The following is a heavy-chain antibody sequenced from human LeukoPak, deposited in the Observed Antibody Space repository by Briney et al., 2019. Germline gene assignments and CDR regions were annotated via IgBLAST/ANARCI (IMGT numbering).Heavy chain of an antibody. CDR1: GGTFSSYA. V-gene: IGHV1-69*05. CDR2: IIPILGTA. D-gene: IGHD2-15*01. CDR3: AREADMAAGAFDI. Sequence: ASVKVSCKASGGTFSSYAISWVRQAPGQGLEWMGGIIPILGTANYAQKFQGRVTITTDESTSTAYMELSSLRSEDTAVYYCAREADMAAGAFDIWGQGTMVTVSS. J-gene: IGHJ3*02.